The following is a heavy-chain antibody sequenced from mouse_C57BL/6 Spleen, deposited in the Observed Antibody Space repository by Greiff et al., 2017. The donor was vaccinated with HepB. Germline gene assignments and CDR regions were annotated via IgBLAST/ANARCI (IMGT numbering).Heavy chain of an antibody. Sequence: VQGVESGGGLVKPGGSLKLSCAASGFTFSSYAMSWVRQTPEKRLEWVATISDGGSYTYYPDNVKGRFTISRDNAKNNLYLQMSHLKSEDTAMYYCAREDYGFYWGQGTLVTVSA. CDR3: AREDYGFY. J-gene: IGHJ3*01. V-gene: IGHV5-4*01. D-gene: IGHD1-1*01. CDR1: GFTFSSYA. CDR2: ISDGGSYT.